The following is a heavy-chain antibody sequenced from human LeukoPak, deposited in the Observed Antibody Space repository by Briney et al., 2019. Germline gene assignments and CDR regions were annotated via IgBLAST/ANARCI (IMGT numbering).Heavy chain of an antibody. D-gene: IGHD2-2*01. J-gene: IGHJ6*02. V-gene: IGHV4-4*07. CDR3: ARQDCSSTSCYGIYYYGMDV. CDR1: GGSISSYY. CDR2: IYTSGST. Sequence: PSETLSLTCTVSGGSISSYYWSCIRQPAGKGLEYIGRIYTSGSTNYNPSLKSRVPIPVDTSKNQFSLKLRSVTDADTAVYYCARQDCSSTSCYGIYYYGMDVWGQGTTVTVSS.